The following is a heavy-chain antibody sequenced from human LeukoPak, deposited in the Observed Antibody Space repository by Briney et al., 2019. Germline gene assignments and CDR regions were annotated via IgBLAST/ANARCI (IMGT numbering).Heavy chain of an antibody. Sequence: GGSLRLSCAASGFTFSSYWMHWVRQAPGKGLVWVSRINSDGSSTSYADSVKGRFTISKDNAKNSLFLQMSSLRADDTAIYYCARAGELRYMDVWGKGTAVTVSS. D-gene: IGHD3-16*01. CDR1: GFTFSSYW. V-gene: IGHV3-74*01. CDR2: INSDGSST. CDR3: ARAGELRYMDV. J-gene: IGHJ6*03.